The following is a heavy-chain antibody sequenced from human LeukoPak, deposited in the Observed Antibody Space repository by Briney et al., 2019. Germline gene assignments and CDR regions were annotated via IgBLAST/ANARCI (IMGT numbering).Heavy chain of an antibody. V-gene: IGHV3-33*06. CDR2: IWYDGTNK. CDR3: AKESTVDAAFDY. J-gene: IGHJ4*02. D-gene: IGHD2-8*01. CDR1: GFTFSSFG. Sequence: GGSLRLSCAASGFTFSSFGMHWVRQAPGKGLEWVAVIWYDGTNKYYADSVKGRFTISRDNSKKTLNLQMNSLRAEDTAVYYCAKESTVDAAFDYWGQGTLVTVSS.